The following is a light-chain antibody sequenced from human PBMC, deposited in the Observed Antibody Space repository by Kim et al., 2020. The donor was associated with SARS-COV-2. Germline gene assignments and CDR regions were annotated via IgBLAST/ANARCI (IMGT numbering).Light chain of an antibody. CDR2: GTS. Sequence: PGERATLSCRASQSVSSSYLAWYQQKPGQTPRLLIYGTSSRATGIPDRFSGSGSGTDFTLTISRLEPEDFAVYYCQQYGSSPLTFGGGTKVDIK. J-gene: IGKJ4*01. CDR3: QQYGSSPLT. CDR1: QSVSSSY. V-gene: IGKV3-20*01.